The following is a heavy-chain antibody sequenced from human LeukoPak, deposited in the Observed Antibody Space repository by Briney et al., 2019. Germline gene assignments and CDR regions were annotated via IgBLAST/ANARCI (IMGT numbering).Heavy chain of an antibody. J-gene: IGHJ4*02. Sequence: QAGGSLRLSCTASGFIFGDYGMNWVRQAPGKGLEWVSFIRSKAYGGTTEYAASVKGRFTMSRDDSKSIAYLQMNSLKTEDTAVYYCTGSFGELTFFDYWGQGTLVTVSS. D-gene: IGHD3-10*01. CDR2: IRSKAYGGTT. CDR1: GFIFGDYG. CDR3: TGSFGELTFFDY. V-gene: IGHV3-49*04.